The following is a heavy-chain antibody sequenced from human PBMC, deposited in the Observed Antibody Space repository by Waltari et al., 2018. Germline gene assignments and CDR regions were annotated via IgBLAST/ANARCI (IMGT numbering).Heavy chain of an antibody. CDR1: GGSISSSSYY. D-gene: IGHD4-17*01. J-gene: IGHJ2*01. Sequence: QLQLQESGPGLVKPSETLSLTCTVSGGSISSSSYYWGWIRQPPGKGLEWIGSIHYSGSTYYNPSLKSRVTISVDTSKNQFSLKLSSVTAADTAVYYCARDPDGYWYFDLWGRGTLVTVSS. CDR3: ARDPDGYWYFDL. CDR2: IHYSGST. V-gene: IGHV4-39*07.